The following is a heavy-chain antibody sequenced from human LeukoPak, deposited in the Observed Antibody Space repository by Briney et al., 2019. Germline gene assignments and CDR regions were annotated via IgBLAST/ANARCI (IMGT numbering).Heavy chain of an antibody. Sequence: GGSLRLSCAASGFTFSSYSMSWVRQAPGKGLEWVSVIYSGGTTYSADSVKGRFTISRDNSKNTLYLQMNSLRAEDTAVYYCARDQGYLGYWGQGTLVTVSS. J-gene: IGHJ4*02. CDR1: GFTFSSYS. D-gene: IGHD7-27*01. V-gene: IGHV3-53*01. CDR3: ARDQGYLGY. CDR2: IYSGGTT.